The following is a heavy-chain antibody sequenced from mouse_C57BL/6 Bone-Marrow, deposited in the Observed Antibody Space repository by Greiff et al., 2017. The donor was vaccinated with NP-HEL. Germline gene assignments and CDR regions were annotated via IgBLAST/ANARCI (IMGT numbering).Heavy chain of an antibody. Sequence: DVQLVESGEGLVKPGGSLKLSCAASGFTFSSYAMSWVRQTPEKRLEWVAYISSGGDYTYYADTVKGRFTISRDKAWNTLYLQMSSLKSEDTAMYYCTRALWFAYWGQGTLVTVSA. CDR1: GFTFSSYA. J-gene: IGHJ3*01. CDR2: ISSGGDYT. CDR3: TRALWFAY. V-gene: IGHV5-9-1*02.